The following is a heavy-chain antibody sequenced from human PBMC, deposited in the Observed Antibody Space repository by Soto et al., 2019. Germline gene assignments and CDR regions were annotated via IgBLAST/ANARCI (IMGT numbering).Heavy chain of an antibody. J-gene: IGHJ6*03. CDR2: IKRDGSTT. D-gene: IGHD5-12*01. Sequence: EVQLVESGGGLVQPGGSLRLSCAASGFTFSDYWMHWVRQAPGKGLEWVSRIKRDGSTTNYADSVKGRFTISRDNAKNTLYLEMNSLRVEDTAEYYCAKGAINYHYGGGWGKGTPVTVSS. CDR3: AKGAINYHYGGG. CDR1: GFTFSDYW. V-gene: IGHV3-74*01.